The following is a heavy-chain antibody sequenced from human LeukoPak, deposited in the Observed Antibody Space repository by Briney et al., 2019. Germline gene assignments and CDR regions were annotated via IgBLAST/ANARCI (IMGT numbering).Heavy chain of an antibody. CDR1: GFTFSSYA. J-gene: IGHJ4*02. Sequence: AGGSLRLSCAASGFTFSSYAMHWVRQAPGKGLEWVAVISYDGSNKYYADSVKGRFTISRDNSKNTLYLQMNSLRADDTAVYYCASSITIFGVVSLDYWGQGTLVTVSS. CDR3: ASSITIFGVVSLDY. D-gene: IGHD3-3*01. V-gene: IGHV3-30-3*01. CDR2: ISYDGSNK.